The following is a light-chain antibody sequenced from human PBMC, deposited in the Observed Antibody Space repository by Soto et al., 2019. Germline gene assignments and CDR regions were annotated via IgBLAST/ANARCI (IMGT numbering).Light chain of an antibody. V-gene: IGKV2-30*01. Sequence: DVVMTQSPLSLPVTLGQPASISCWSRQSLVYSDGNAYLNWFQQRPGQSPRRLIYKASNRDSGVPDRFSGSGSGTDFTLQISRVEAEDVGVYYCMQGTHWPPTFGRGTRVEIK. CDR3: MQGTHWPPT. CDR2: KAS. J-gene: IGKJ1*01. CDR1: QSLVYSDGNAY.